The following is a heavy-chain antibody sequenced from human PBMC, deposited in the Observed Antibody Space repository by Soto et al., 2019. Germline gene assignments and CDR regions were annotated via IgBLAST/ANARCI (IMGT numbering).Heavy chain of an antibody. D-gene: IGHD5-18*01. CDR2: IYYSGST. CDR3: ASSRYGYTFYDY. CDR1: GGSISSGGYY. J-gene: IGHJ4*02. Sequence: SETLSLTCTVSGGSISSGGYYWSWIRQPPGKGLEWIGYIYYSGSTYYNPSLKSRLAISVDTSKNQFSLKLSSVTAADTAVYYCASSRYGYTFYDYWGQGTLVTVSS. V-gene: IGHV4-30-4*01.